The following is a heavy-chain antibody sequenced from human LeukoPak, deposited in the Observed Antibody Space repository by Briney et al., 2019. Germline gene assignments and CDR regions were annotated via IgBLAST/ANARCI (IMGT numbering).Heavy chain of an antibody. D-gene: IGHD5-18*01. CDR2: IKQDGSEK. CDR3: ARAGQLWFHFDY. Sequence: GGSLRLSCAASGSTFSSYWMSWVRQAPGKGLEWVANIKQDGSEKYYVDSVKGRFTISRDNAKNSLYLQMNSLRAEDTAVYYCARAGQLWFHFDYWGQGTLVTVSS. CDR1: GSTFSSYW. V-gene: IGHV3-7*01. J-gene: IGHJ4*02.